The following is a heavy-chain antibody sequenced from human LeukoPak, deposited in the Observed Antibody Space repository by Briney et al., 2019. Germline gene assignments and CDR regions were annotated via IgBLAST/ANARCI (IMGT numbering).Heavy chain of an antibody. CDR2: ISSYSTYI. V-gene: IGHV3-21*01. D-gene: IGHD3-22*01. CDR3: ARDSFAGYDSSGYSSYDY. Sequence: GSLRLSCAASGFSFSDYSMNWVRQAPGKGLEWVSFISSYSTYIYYADSLKGRFTISRHNAKNSLYLQMNSLRAEDTAVYYCARDSFAGYDSSGYSSYDYWGQETLVTVSS. CDR1: GFSFSDYS. J-gene: IGHJ4*02.